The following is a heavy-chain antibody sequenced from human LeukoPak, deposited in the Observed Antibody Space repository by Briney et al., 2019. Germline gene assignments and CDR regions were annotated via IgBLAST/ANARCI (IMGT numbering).Heavy chain of an antibody. CDR1: GGSISSYY. CDR2: IYYSGST. J-gene: IGHJ3*02. CDR3: AREGTTVASSPLDI. D-gene: IGHD4-23*01. Sequence: SETLSLTCTVSGGSISSYYWSWIRQPPGKGLEWIGYIYYSGSTNYNPSLKSRVTISVDTSKNQFSLKLSSVTAADTAVYYCAREGTTVASSPLDIWGQGTMVIVSS. V-gene: IGHV4-59*12.